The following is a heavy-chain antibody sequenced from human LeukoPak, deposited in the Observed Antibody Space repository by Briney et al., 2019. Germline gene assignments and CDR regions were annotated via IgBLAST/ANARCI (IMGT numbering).Heavy chain of an antibody. CDR3: ARGYGSGSYYTY. J-gene: IGHJ4*02. V-gene: IGHV4-34*01. Sequence: SETLSLTCAVYGGSFSGNYWSWIRQPPGKGLEWVGEINPSGSTNYSPSLKSRVTISIDTPKNQFSLKLSSVTAADTAVYYCARGYGSGSYYTYWGQGTLVTVPS. D-gene: IGHD3-10*01. CDR2: INPSGST. CDR1: GGSFSGNY.